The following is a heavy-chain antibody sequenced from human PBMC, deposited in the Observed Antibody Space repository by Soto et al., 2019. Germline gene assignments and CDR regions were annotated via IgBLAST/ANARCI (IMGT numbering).Heavy chain of an antibody. J-gene: IGHJ4*02. CDR1: GYSFANYW. CDR2: IDPSDSYT. Sequence: GESLKISCKGSGYSFANYWITWVRQMPGKGLEWMGRIDPSDSYTTYSPSFHGHVTFSVDKSISTAYLHWSSLEASDTAMYYCAGRESAYCSGGTCSVLAYWGQGTQVTVSS. V-gene: IGHV5-10-1*01. D-gene: IGHD2-15*01. CDR3: AGRESAYCSGGTCSVLAY.